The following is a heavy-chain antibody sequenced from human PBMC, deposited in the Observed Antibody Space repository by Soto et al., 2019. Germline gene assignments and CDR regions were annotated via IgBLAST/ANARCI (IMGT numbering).Heavy chain of an antibody. V-gene: IGHV1-2*02. CDR3: ARGSEYSSSRYAFDI. CDR2: INPNSGGT. Sequence: ASVKVSCKASGYTFTGYYMHWVRQAPGQGLGWMGWINPNSGGTNYAQKFQGRVTMTRDTSISTAYMELSRLRSDDTAVYYCARGSEYSSSRYAFDIWGQGTMVTVSS. CDR1: GYTFTGYY. D-gene: IGHD6-6*01. J-gene: IGHJ3*02.